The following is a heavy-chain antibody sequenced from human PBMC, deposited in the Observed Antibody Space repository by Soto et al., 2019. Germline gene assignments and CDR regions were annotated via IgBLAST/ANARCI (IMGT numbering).Heavy chain of an antibody. Sequence: PGGSLRLSCAASGFTFSNAWTNWVRQAPGKGLEWVGRIKSKTDGGTTDYAAPVKGRFTISRDDSKNSLFLQMNSLRDEDTAVYYCTRNVYYFDYWGQGTLVTVSS. D-gene: IGHD3-10*02. CDR2: IKSKTDGGTT. J-gene: IGHJ4*02. V-gene: IGHV3-15*07. CDR1: GFTFSNAW. CDR3: TRNVYYFDY.